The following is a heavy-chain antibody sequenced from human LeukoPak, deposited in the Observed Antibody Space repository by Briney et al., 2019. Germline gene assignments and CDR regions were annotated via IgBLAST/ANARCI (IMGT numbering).Heavy chain of an antibody. CDR2: IIPIFGTA. D-gene: IGHD3-16*01. CDR3: ARAHGGASDGAFDI. CDR1: GGTFSSYA. V-gene: IGHV1-69*05. Sequence: SVKVSCKASGGTFSSYAISWVRQAPGQGLEWMGRIIPIFGTANYAQKFQGRVTITTDESTSTAYMELSSLRSEDTAVYYCARAHGGASDGAFDIWGQGTMVTVSS. J-gene: IGHJ3*02.